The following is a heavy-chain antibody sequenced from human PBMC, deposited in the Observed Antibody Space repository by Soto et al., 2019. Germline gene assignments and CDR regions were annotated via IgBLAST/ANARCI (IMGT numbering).Heavy chain of an antibody. CDR1: GFTFSDYA. V-gene: IGHV3-23*01. CDR2: LSGSGGST. D-gene: IGHD3-10*01. Sequence: EVQLLESGGGLEHRGGSLRLSCAASGFTFSDYAMNWVRQASGKGLEWVSGLSGSGGSTHYADSVKGRFTVSRDNPRNTLYLQMDSLRVEDTAIYYCAKASGRIRFLPDDFSGQGTLVTVSS. CDR3: AKASGRIRFLPDDF. J-gene: IGHJ4*02.